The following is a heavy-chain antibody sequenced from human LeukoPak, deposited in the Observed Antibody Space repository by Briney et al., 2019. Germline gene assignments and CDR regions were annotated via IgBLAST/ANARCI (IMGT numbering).Heavy chain of an antibody. CDR2: INPNSGGT. V-gene: IGHV1-2*02. D-gene: IGHD5-24*01. Sequence: GASVKVSCKASGYTFTGYYMHWVRQAPGQGLEWMGWINPNSGGTNYAQKFQERVTITRDMSTSTAYMELSSLRSEDTAVYFCAADNQQITVWGQGTLVTVSS. CDR1: GYTFTGYY. CDR3: AADNQQITV. J-gene: IGHJ4*02.